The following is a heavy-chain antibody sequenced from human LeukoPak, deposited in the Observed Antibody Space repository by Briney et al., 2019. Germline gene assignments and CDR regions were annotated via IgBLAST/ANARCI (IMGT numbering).Heavy chain of an antibody. CDR2: IIPIFGTA. D-gene: IGHD5-18*01. V-gene: IGHV1-69*05. J-gene: IGHJ4*02. CDR3: ARQVGGYSYGNFDY. CDR1: GGTFSSDA. Sequence: SVKVSCKASGGTFSSDAISWVRQAPGQGLEWMGRIIPIFGTANYAQKFQGRVTTTTDESTSTAYMELSSLRSEDTAVFYCARQVGGYSYGNFDYWGQGTLVTVSS.